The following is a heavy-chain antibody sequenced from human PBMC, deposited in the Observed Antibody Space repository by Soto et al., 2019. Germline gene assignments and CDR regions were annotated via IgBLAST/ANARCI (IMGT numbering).Heavy chain of an antibody. J-gene: IGHJ5*02. V-gene: IGHV4-31*03. D-gene: IGHD2-15*01. CDR2: IYYSGST. CDR1: GGSISSGGYY. Sequence: SETLSLTCTVSGGSISSGGYYWSWIRQHPGKGLEWIGYIYYSGSTYYNPSLKSRVTISVDTSKDQFSLKLSSVTAADTAVYYCARDIKVGTGYCSGGSCYSRGFDPWGQGTLVTVSS. CDR3: ARDIKVGTGYCSGGSCYSRGFDP.